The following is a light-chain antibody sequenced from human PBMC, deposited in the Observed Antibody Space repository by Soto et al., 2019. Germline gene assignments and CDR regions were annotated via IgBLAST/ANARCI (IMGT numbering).Light chain of an antibody. Sequence: QSVLTQPPSASGTPGQRVTISCSGSSSNIGSNYVYWYQQLPGTAPKLLNYRNNQRPSGVPDRFSGSKSGTSAALAISGLWSEDEAYYYYAAWDDSLSRLYFFGTGTKVSVL. CDR1: SSNIGSNY. CDR3: AAWDDSLSRLYF. J-gene: IGLJ1*01. CDR2: RNN. V-gene: IGLV1-47*03.